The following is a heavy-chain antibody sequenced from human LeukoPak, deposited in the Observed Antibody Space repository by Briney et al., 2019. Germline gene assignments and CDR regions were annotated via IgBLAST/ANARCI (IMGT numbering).Heavy chain of an antibody. V-gene: IGHV5-51*01. D-gene: IGHD3-22*01. CDR2: IYPGDSDT. Sequence: GESLKISCKCSGYSFTSYWIGWVRPMPGKGLEWMGIIYPGDSDTRYSPSFQGQVTISADKSISTAYLQWSSLKASDTAMYYCARPGYYDSSGASFDYWGQGTLVTVSS. CDR1: GYSFTSYW. J-gene: IGHJ4*02. CDR3: ARPGYYDSSGASFDY.